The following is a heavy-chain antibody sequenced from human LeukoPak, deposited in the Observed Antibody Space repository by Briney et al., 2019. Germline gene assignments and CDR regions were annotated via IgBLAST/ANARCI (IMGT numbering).Heavy chain of an antibody. CDR3: ARDIRLYSSSGGDH. V-gene: IGHV3-30-3*01. CDR1: GFTFSTYA. D-gene: IGHD6-13*01. CDR2: ISYDGSNT. J-gene: IGHJ4*02. Sequence: GRSLRLSCAASGFTFSTYAMHWVRQAPGKGLEWVAVISYDGSNTYSADSVKGRFTISRDNSKNTLFLQMSSLTPEDTAVYYCARDIRLYSSSGGDHWGQGTLVTVSS.